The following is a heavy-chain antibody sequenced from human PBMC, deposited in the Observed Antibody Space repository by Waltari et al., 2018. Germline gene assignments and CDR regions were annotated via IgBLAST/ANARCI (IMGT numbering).Heavy chain of an antibody. CDR2: VYYSGST. Sequence: QLQLQESGPGVVRPSEALSLTCSVSGASISGSTDHWGWLRQPPGKGLEWIGSVYYSGSTYYSSSLRSRVTISVDTSKNQFSLKLDSVTAADTAVYYCTRVGGPTTDFFYGLDVWGQGTTVTVSS. CDR3: TRVGGPTTDFFYGLDV. J-gene: IGHJ6*02. CDR1: GASISGSTDH. V-gene: IGHV4-39*07. D-gene: IGHD3-16*01.